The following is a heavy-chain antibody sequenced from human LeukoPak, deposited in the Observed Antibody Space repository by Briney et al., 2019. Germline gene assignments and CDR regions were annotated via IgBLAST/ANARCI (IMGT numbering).Heavy chain of an antibody. D-gene: IGHD3-10*01. V-gene: IGHV3-7*01. Sequence: PGGSLRLSCGASGFTFSSYWMSWVRQAPGKGLEWVANIKQDGSEKYYVDSVKGRFIISRDNAKNSLYLQMYSLRAEDTALYYCARDPLDISMVFDYWGQGTLVTVSS. CDR3: ARDPLDISMVFDY. CDR1: GFTFSSYW. J-gene: IGHJ4*02. CDR2: IKQDGSEK.